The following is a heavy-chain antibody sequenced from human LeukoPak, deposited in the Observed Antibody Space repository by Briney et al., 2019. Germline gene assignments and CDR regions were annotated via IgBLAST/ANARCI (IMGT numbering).Heavy chain of an antibody. CDR1: GYSISSGDY. CDR2: IYHSGSTSGST. CDR3: ATRFNYGSGSYSLVHNWFDL. V-gene: IGHV4-38-2*02. D-gene: IGHD3-10*01. Sequence: SETLSLTCTVSGYSISSGDYWGWIRQPPGKGLEWIGNIYHSGSTSGSTYYNPSLKSRVTISVDTSKNLFSLKLTSVTAADTAVYYCATRFNYGSGSYSLVHNWFDLWGQGTLVTVSS. J-gene: IGHJ5*02.